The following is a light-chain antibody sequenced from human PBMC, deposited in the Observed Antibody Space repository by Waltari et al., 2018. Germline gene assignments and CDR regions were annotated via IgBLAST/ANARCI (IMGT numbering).Light chain of an antibody. J-gene: IGLJ2*01. Sequence: QAALTQPPSVSGSPGQSVTISCTGSSSDIGGYTYVSWYQQHPDRAPKLVIYDVTKRPSCVSDRFSGSKSGSTASLTISGLQAEDEADYYCSSYAGTNILFGGGTRLTVL. V-gene: IGLV2-8*01. CDR1: SSDIGGYTY. CDR3: SSYAGTNIL. CDR2: DVT.